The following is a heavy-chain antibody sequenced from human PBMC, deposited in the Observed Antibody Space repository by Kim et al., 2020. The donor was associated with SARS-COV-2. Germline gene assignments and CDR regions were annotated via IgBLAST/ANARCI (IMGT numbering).Heavy chain of an antibody. CDR3: AKTHSSGWTFDY. V-gene: IGHV3-23*01. D-gene: IGHD6-19*01. Sequence: YAYSVKGRFTISRDNSKGTLYRQTNSLRAGDTAVYYCAKTHSSGWTFDYWGQGTLVTVSS. J-gene: IGHJ4*02.